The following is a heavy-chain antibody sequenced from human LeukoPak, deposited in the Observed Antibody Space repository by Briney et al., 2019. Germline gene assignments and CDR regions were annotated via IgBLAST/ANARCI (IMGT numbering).Heavy chain of an antibody. J-gene: IGHJ4*02. V-gene: IGHV4-34*01. Sequence: SETLSLTCAVYDGSFSGYYWSWIRQPSGKGLEWIGEINDSGSTNYNPSLKSRFTISVDTSKNQFSLKLSFVTAADTAVYYCARGYDRSSSSCYTLFDLWGQGTLVTVSS. CDR2: INDSGST. D-gene: IGHD2-2*02. CDR1: DGSFSGYY. CDR3: ARGYDRSSSSCYTLFDL.